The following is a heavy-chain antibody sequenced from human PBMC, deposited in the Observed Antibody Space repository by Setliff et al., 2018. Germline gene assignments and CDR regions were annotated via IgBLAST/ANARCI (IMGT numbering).Heavy chain of an antibody. J-gene: IGHJ6*03. D-gene: IGHD6-13*01. V-gene: IGHV4-4*08. Sequence: SETLSLTCTVSGGSISSDYWSWIRQPPGKGLEWIGYIYSSGSTKYNPSLKSRVTISVDTSKNQVSLKLTSVTAADTALYYCARQPYSTTYYYYYYYMDVWGKGTTVTV. CDR3: ARQPYSTTYYYYYYYMDV. CDR1: GGSISSDY. CDR2: IYSSGST.